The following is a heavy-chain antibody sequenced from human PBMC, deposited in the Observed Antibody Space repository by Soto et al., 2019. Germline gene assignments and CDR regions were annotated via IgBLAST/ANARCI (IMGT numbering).Heavy chain of an antibody. D-gene: IGHD3-3*01. J-gene: IGHJ5*02. CDR3: AGVRCVEDDRFDP. CDR1: GGSISSYY. Sequence: SETLSLTCTVSGGSISSYYWSWIRQPPGKGLEWIGYIYYSGSTNYNPSLKSRVTISVDTSKNQFSLKLSSVTAADTAVYYCAGVRCVEDDRFDPWGQGTLVTVSS. V-gene: IGHV4-59*01. CDR2: IYYSGST.